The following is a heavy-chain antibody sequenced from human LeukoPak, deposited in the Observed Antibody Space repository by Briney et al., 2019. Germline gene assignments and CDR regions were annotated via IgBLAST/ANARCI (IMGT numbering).Heavy chain of an antibody. J-gene: IGHJ6*02. CDR3: AKIGSHHYYGMDV. V-gene: IGHV4-34*01. Sequence: SETLSLTCAVYGGSFSGYYWSWIRQPPGKGREWFGEINHSGSTNYNPSLKSRVTISVDTSKNQFSLKLSSVTAADTAVYYCAKIGSHHYYGMDVWGQGTTVTVSS. CDR2: INHSGST. D-gene: IGHD1-26*01. CDR1: GGSFSGYY.